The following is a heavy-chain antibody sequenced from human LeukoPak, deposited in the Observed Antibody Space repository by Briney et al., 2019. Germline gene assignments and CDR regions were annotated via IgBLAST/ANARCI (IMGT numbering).Heavy chain of an antibody. CDR1: GYSISGGYY. V-gene: IGHV4-38-2*02. CDR3: ARNYDILTGSDY. J-gene: IGHJ4*02. D-gene: IGHD3-9*01. CDR2: IFHSGST. Sequence: SETLSLTCTASGYSISGGYYWGWIRQPPGKGLEWIGSIFHSGSTYYNPSLKSRVTISVDTPKNQFSLKLSSVTAADTAVYYCARNYDILTGSDYWGQGTLVTVSS.